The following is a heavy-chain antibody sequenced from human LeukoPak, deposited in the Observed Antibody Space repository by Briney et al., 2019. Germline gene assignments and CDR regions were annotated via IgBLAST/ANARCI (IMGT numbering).Heavy chain of an antibody. CDR1: GFTFSSYW. D-gene: IGHD3-22*01. V-gene: IGHV3-7*01. CDR2: IKQDGREK. Sequence: GGSLRLSCPASGFTFSSYWMSWVRQAPGKGLEWVATIKQDGREKYYVDSVKGRFTISRDNAKNSLYLQMNSLRAEDTAVYYCARGNYYDSSGFSRIHFFDYWGQGTLVTVSS. CDR3: ARGNYYDSSGFSRIHFFDY. J-gene: IGHJ4*02.